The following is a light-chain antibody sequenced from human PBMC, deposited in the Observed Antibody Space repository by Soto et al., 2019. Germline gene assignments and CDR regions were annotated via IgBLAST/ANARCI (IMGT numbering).Light chain of an antibody. J-gene: IGKJ5*01. CDR2: AAS. CDR1: QNIDNH. Sequence: DIQLTQSPSSLSASVGDSVSISCRASQNIDNHLDWYRQRSGEAPEVLIYAASALGDGVSSRVSGRGYGTEFPLTNKNLAPEDFATFYCQPSSNSPPIT. CDR3: QPSSNSPPIT. V-gene: IGKV1-39*01.